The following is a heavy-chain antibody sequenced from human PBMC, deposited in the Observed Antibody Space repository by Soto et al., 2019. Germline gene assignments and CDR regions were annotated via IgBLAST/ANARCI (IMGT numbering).Heavy chain of an antibody. CDR3: AKLAVAGYYYYYGMDV. J-gene: IGHJ6*02. D-gene: IGHD6-19*01. CDR1: GFTFSSYG. V-gene: IGHV3-30*18. Sequence: GGSLRLSCAASGFTFSSYGMHWVRQAPGKGLEWVAVISHDGSNKYYADSVKGRFTISRDNSKNTLYLQMNSLRAEDTAVYYCAKLAVAGYYYYYGMDVWGQGTTVTVSS. CDR2: ISHDGSNK.